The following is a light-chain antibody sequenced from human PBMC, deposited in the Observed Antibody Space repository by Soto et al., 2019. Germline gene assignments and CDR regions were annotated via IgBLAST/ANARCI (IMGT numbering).Light chain of an antibody. J-gene: IGKJ1*01. CDR3: QQYNSYCT. Sequence: DIRMTQSPSTLSASVGDRVTITCRASQSISSWLAWYQQKPGKAPKILIYKASSLESGVPSRFSGSGSGTEFTLTISSLQPDDFATYYCQQYNSYCTFGQGTKVEIK. V-gene: IGKV1-5*03. CDR1: QSISSW. CDR2: KAS.